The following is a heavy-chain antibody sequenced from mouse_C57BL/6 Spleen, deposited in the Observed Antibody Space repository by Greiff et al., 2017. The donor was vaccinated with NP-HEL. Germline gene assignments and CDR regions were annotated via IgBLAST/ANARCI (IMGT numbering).Heavy chain of an antibody. J-gene: IGHJ3*01. Sequence: QVQLQQPGAELVQPGSSVKLSCKASGYTFTSYWMHWVKQRPGRGLEWIGMIDPNSGGTKYNEQFKSKATLTVDKPSSTAYMQLSSLTSEDSVVYYCARSGEITTVVAPGADWGQGALVTVSA. CDR2: IDPNSGGT. V-gene: IGHV1-72*01. CDR3: ARSGEITTVVAPGAD. D-gene: IGHD1-1*01. CDR1: GYTFTSYW.